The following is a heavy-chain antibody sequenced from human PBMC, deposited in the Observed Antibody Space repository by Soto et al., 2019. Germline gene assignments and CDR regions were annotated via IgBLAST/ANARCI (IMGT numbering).Heavy chain of an antibody. Sequence: QVQLQQWGAGLLKPSETLSLTCAVYGGSFSGYYWSWIRQPPGKGLEWIGEINHSGSTNYNPSLKSRVTISVATSKNQFSLRLSSVTAADMAVYYCARVSGIYYYGMDVWGQGTTVTVSS. CDR1: GGSFSGYY. V-gene: IGHV4-34*01. J-gene: IGHJ6*02. D-gene: IGHD3-10*01. CDR2: INHSGST. CDR3: ARVSGIYYYGMDV.